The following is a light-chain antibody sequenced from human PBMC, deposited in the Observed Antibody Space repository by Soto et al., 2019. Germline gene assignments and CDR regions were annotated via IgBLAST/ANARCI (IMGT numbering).Light chain of an antibody. CDR3: SSYAGSSNV. CDR1: SSDIGIYKY. V-gene: IGLV2-14*01. Sequence: QSALTQPASVSGSPGQSIAISCTGSSSDIGIYKYVSWYQQHPGKVPKLIIYEVTNRPSGVSNRFSGSKSDNTASLTISGLQAEDEADYYCSSYAGSSNVFGTGTKVTVL. J-gene: IGLJ1*01. CDR2: EVT.